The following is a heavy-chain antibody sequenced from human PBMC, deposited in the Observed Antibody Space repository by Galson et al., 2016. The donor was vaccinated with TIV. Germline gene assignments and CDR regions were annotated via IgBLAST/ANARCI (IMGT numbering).Heavy chain of an antibody. V-gene: IGHV1-69*13. CDR2: INPVFRKP. Sequence: SVKVSCKASGGTFSNYGISWVRQAPGQGLEWMGGINPVFRKPNYAQKFQSRVTITADESTSTAFMELSSLRSEDTAIYYCATSISGVVNYYYYMDVWGKGTTVTVSS. D-gene: IGHD3-3*01. J-gene: IGHJ6*03. CDR1: GGTFSNYG. CDR3: ATSISGVVNYYYYMDV.